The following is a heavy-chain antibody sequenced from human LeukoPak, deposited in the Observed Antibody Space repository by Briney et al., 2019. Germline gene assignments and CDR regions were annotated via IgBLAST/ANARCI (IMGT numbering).Heavy chain of an antibody. D-gene: IGHD5-18*01. CDR3: ARSVRWDTAMVRGGDYYYMDV. Sequence: PSETLSLTCTVSGGSLSSYYWSWIRQPPGKGLEWIGYIYYSGSTNYHPSLKSRVTISVDTSKNQFSLRLSSVTAADTAVYYCARSVRWDTAMVRGGDYYYMDVWGKGTTVTVSS. J-gene: IGHJ6*03. CDR2: IYYSGST. V-gene: IGHV4-59*01. CDR1: GGSLSSYY.